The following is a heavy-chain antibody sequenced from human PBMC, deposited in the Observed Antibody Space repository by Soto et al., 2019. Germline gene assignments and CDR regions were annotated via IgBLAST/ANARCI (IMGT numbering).Heavy chain of an antibody. CDR3: AMDRDNSNWPNFDS. V-gene: IGHV1-69*02. Sequence: QVQLVQSGSEVKKPGSSVRVSCKTSGDTFSIYTISWVRQAPGHGLEWMGRVLPFLDITSYSQRFQGRVTITADRSTTTAYMERTSLRSEDTAVYYCAMDRDNSNWPNFDSWGQGTLVTVSS. D-gene: IGHD6-13*01. J-gene: IGHJ4*02. CDR2: VLPFLDIT. CDR1: GDTFSIYT.